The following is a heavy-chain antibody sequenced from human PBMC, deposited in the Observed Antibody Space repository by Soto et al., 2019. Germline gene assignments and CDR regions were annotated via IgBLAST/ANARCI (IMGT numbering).Heavy chain of an antibody. V-gene: IGHV3-30*18. CDR3: AQNALLDYYSFYYMDV. CDR1: GFTFSSYG. Sequence: QVQLVESGGGVVQPGRSLRLSCAASGFTFSSYGMHWVRQAPGKGLEWVAVISYDGSNTYYADSVNGRFTITRDNSKNTLDLQMNRLRAEDTAVYYCAQNALLDYYSFYYMDVWGKGTTVTVSS. D-gene: IGHD1-1*01. CDR2: ISYDGSNT. J-gene: IGHJ6*03.